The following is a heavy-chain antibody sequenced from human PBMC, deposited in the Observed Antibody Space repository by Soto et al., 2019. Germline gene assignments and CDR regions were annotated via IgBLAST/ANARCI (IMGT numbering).Heavy chain of an antibody. CDR3: ARGLYPITIFGVVIKGGDWFDP. CDR1: GGSFSGYY. Sequence: PSETLSLTCAVYGGSFSGYYWSWIRQPPGKGLEWIGEINHSGSTNYNPSLKSRVTISVDTSKNQFSLKLSSVTAADTAVYYCARGLYPITIFGVVIKGGDWFDPWGQGTLVTVSS. CDR2: INHSGST. V-gene: IGHV4-34*01. D-gene: IGHD3-3*01. J-gene: IGHJ5*02.